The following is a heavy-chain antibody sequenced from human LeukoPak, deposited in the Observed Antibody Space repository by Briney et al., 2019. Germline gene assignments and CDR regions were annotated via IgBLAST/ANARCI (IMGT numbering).Heavy chain of an antibody. V-gene: IGHV3-7*01. CDR1: GFTFSSYW. Sequence: PGGSLRLSCAASGFTFSSYWMSWVRQAPGKGLEWVANIKQDGSEKYYVDSVKGRFTISRDNAKNSLYLQMNSLRAEDTAVYYCASGGTSYDFWSGYPSGFDYWGQGTLVTVSS. J-gene: IGHJ4*02. D-gene: IGHD3-3*01. CDR2: IKQDGSEK. CDR3: ASGGTSYDFWSGYPSGFDY.